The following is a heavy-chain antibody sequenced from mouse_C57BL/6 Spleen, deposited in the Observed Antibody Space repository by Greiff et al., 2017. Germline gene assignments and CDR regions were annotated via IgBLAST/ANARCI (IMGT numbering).Heavy chain of an antibody. J-gene: IGHJ2*01. CDR3: ASSSYPYYFDY. Sequence: QVQLQQPGAELVRPGSSVKLSCKASGYTFTSYWMDWVKQRPGQGLEWIGNIYPSDSETHYNQKFKDKATLTVDKSSSTAYMQLSSLTSEDSAVYYCASSSYPYYFDYWGQGTTLTVSS. CDR2: IYPSDSET. D-gene: IGHD1-1*01. V-gene: IGHV1-61*01. CDR1: GYTFTSYW.